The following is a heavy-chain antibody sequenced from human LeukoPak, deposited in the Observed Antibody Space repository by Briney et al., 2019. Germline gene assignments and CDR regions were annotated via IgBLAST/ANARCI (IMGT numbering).Heavy chain of an antibody. CDR3: AAGSGSPYYYYYGMDV. V-gene: IGHV4-4*07. D-gene: IGHD3-10*01. CDR1: GGSISSYY. Sequence: PSETLSLTCTVSGGSISSYYWSRIRQPAGKGLEWIGRIYTSGSTNYNPSLKSRVTMSVDTSKNQFSLKLSSVTAADTAVYYCAAGSGSPYYYYYGMDVWGQGTRVTVSS. J-gene: IGHJ6*02. CDR2: IYTSGST.